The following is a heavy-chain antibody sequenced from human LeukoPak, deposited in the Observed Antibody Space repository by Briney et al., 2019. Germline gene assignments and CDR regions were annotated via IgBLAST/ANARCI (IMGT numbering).Heavy chain of an antibody. CDR2: INHSGST. V-gene: IGHV4-34*01. Sequence: SETLSLTCAVYGGSFSGYYWSWIRQPPGKGLEWIGEINHSGSTNYNPSLKGRVTISVDTSKNQFSLKLSSVTAADTAVYYCARMDTADAFDIWGQGTMVTVSS. CDR3: ARMDTADAFDI. J-gene: IGHJ3*02. D-gene: IGHD5-18*01. CDR1: GGSFSGYY.